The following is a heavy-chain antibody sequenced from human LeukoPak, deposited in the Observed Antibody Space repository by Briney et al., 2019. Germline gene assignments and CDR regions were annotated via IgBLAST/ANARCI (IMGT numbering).Heavy chain of an antibody. J-gene: IGHJ5*02. CDR2: ISSSSSYI. D-gene: IGHD2-2*01. V-gene: IGHV3-21*01. CDR1: GFTFSSYS. Sequence: PGGSLRLSCAASGFTFSSYSMNWVRQAPGKGLEWVSSISSSSSYIYYADSVKGRFTISRDNAKNSLYLQMNSLRAEDTAVHYCARAPTIVVGPTWGQGTLVTVSS. CDR3: ARAPTIVVGPT.